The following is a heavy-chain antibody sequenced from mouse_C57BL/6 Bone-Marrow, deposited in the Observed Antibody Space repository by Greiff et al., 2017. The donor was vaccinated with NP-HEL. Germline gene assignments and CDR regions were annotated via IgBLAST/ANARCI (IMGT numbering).Heavy chain of an antibody. CDR1: GYTFTTSW. V-gene: IGHV1-50*01. D-gene: IGHD1-1*01. CDR3: ARKAYYGRSYECAY. J-gene: IGHJ3*01. CDR2: IDPSDSYT. Sequence: QVQLQQPGAELVKPGASVKLSCKASGYTFTTSWMQWVKQRPGQGLEWIGEIDPSDSYTNYNQKFKGKATLTVDTSASTAYMQLSSLTSEDSAVYYCARKAYYGRSYECAYWGQGTLVTVSA.